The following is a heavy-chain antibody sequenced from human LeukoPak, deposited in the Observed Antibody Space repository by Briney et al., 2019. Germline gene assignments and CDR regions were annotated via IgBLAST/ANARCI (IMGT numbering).Heavy chain of an antibody. CDR2: ISSSSSYI. J-gene: IGHJ6*02. CDR3: VKDLGSAITSALALDV. CDR1: GFTFSSYS. D-gene: IGHD2-15*01. Sequence: GGSLRLSCAASGFTFSSYSMNWVRQAPGKGLEWVSSISSSSSYIYYADSVKGRFTISRDNAKNSLYLQMTSLRPDDSAMYYCVKDLGSAITSALALDVWGQGTTVTVSS. V-gene: IGHV3-21*04.